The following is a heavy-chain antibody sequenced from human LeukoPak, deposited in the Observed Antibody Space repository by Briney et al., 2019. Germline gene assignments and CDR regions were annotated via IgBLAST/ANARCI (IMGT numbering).Heavy chain of an antibody. Sequence: PSETLSLTCTVSGGSITTGSYYWSWIRQPTGKALEWIGRIYSSGSTNYNPSLKSRVTISVDTSNNQFSLKLSSVTAADTAVYYCARDAYYYGSESYFFDFWGQGTLVTVSP. D-gene: IGHD3-10*01. CDR2: IYSSGST. J-gene: IGHJ4*02. V-gene: IGHV4-61*02. CDR3: ARDAYYYGSESYFFDF. CDR1: GGSITTGSYY.